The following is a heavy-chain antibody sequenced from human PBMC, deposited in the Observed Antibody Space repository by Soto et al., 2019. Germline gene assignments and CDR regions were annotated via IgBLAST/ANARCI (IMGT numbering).Heavy chain of an antibody. CDR3: ARVGGVAARTFDY. D-gene: IGHD2-15*01. V-gene: IGHV4-59*07. Sequence: PTDTVSRTCAVSGGSISPFYWSWVRQPPGKGLEWIGYLYYSGNTNYNPSLKSRVTISVDASKNQVSLRLTSVTAADTAVYYCARVGGVAARTFDYWGQGTVVTVSS. J-gene: IGHJ4*02. CDR2: LYYSGNT. CDR1: GGSISPFY.